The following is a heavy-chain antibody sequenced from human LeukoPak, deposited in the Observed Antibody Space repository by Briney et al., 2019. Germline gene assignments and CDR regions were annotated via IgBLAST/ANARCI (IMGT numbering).Heavy chain of an antibody. CDR1: GGSISSYY. CDR2: IYYSGST. D-gene: IGHD1/OR15-1a*01. CDR3: ARRNDNWNSWYVDL. Sequence: SETLSLTCTVSGGSISSYYWSWIRQPPGKGLEWIGYIYYSGSTNYNPSLKSRVTISVDTSKNQFSLKLSSVTAADTAVYYCARRNDNWNSWYVDLWGRGTLVTVSS. J-gene: IGHJ2*01. V-gene: IGHV4-59*08.